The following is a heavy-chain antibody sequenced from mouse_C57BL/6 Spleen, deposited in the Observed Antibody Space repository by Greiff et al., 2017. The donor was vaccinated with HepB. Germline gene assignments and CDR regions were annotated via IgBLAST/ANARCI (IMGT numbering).Heavy chain of an antibody. V-gene: IGHV3-6*01. CDR1: GYSITSGYY. CDR3: ARDDHYGSSGFAY. J-gene: IGHJ3*01. D-gene: IGHD1-1*01. Sequence: EVKVEESGPGLVKPSQSLSLTCSVTGYSITSGYYWNWIRQFPGNKLEWMGYISYDGSNNYNPSLKNRISITRDTSKNQFFLKLNSVTTEDTATYYCARDDHYGSSGFAYWGQGTLVTVSA. CDR2: ISYDGSN.